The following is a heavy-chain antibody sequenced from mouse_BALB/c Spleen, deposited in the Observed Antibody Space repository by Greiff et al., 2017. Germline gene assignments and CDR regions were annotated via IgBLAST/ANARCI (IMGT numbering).Heavy chain of an antibody. V-gene: IGHV7-3*02. J-gene: IGHJ2*01. CDR3: ARGRNYFDY. Sequence: EVQRVESGGGLVQPGGSLRLSCATSGFTFTDYYMSWVRQPPGKALEWLGFIRNKANGYTTEYSASVKGRFTISRDNSQSILYLQMNTLRAEDSATYYCARGRNYFDYWGQGTTLTVSS. CDR1: GFTFTDYY. CDR2: IRNKANGYTT.